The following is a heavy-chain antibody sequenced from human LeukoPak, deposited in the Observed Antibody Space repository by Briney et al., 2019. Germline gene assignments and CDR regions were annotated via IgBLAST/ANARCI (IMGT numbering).Heavy chain of an antibody. D-gene: IGHD5-12*01. V-gene: IGHV1-69*13. CDR1: GGTFSSYA. CDR3: ASQLGYEHAFDI. J-gene: IGHJ3*02. Sequence: SVKVSCKASGGTFSSYAISWVRQAPGQGLEWMGGIIPIFGTANYAQKFQGRVTITADESTSTAYMELSSLRSEDTAVYYCASQLGYEHAFDIWGQGTMVTVSS. CDR2: IIPIFGTA.